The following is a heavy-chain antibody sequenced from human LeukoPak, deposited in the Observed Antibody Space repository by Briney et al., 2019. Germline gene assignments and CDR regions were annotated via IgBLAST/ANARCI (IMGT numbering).Heavy chain of an antibody. J-gene: IGHJ6*02. CDR1: GFTFSSYG. D-gene: IGHD4-23*01. V-gene: IGHV3-33*01. CDR3: ASGPGNSPYYYYGMDV. CDR2: IWYDGSNK. Sequence: GGSLGLSCAASGFTFSSYGMHWVRQAPGKGLEWVAVIWYDGSNKYYADSVKGRFTISRDNSKNTLYLQMNSLRAEDTAVYYCASGPGNSPYYYYGMDVWGQGTTVTVSS.